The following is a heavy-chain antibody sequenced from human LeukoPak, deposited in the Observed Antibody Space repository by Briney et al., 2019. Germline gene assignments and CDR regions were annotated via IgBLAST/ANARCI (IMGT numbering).Heavy chain of an antibody. J-gene: IGHJ4*02. CDR2: ISYDGSNK. Sequence: GRSLRLSCAASGFTFSSYAMHWVRQAPGKGLEWVAVISYDGSNKYYADSVKGRFTISRDNSKNTLYLQMNSLRAEDTAVYYCARDDPYGSGSYQPDYWGQGTLVTVSS. D-gene: IGHD3-10*01. CDR3: ARDDPYGSGSYQPDY. V-gene: IGHV3-30-3*01. CDR1: GFTFSSYA.